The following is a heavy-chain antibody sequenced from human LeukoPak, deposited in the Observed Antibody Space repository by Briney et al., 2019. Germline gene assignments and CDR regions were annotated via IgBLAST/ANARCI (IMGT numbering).Heavy chain of an antibody. CDR2: ISSSSSTI. V-gene: IGHV3-48*01. CDR3: ARDGGSYYFDY. D-gene: IGHD1-26*01. J-gene: IGHJ4*02. CDR1: GFTFSSYG. Sequence: HPGGSLRLSCAASGFTFSSYGMHWVRQAPGKGLEWVSYISSSSSTIYYADSVKGRFTISRDNAKNSLYLQMNSLRAEDTAVYYCARDGGSYYFDYWGQGTLVTVSS.